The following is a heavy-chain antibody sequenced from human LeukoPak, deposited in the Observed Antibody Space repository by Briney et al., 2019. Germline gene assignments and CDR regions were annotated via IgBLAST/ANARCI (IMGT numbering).Heavy chain of an antibody. Sequence: ASVRVSCKASGYTFTDYYMHWVRQAPGHGLEWMGWINHNSGGTNFAQRFQGRVTMTRDTSISTAYMELSSLNFDDTAVYYCARDRWLFDYWGQGTLVTVSS. CDR1: GYTFTDYY. D-gene: IGHD3-22*01. V-gene: IGHV1-2*02. J-gene: IGHJ4*02. CDR3: ARDRWLFDY. CDR2: INHNSGGT.